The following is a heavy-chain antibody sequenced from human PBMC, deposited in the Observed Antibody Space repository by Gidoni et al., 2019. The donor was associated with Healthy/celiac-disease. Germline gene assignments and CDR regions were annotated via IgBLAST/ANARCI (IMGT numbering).Heavy chain of an antibody. V-gene: IGHV3-15*01. Sequence: EVQLVESGGGLVKPGGSLRLSCEASGFSFNNAWMNWVSQAPGKGLEWVGRIKSKSDGGTTDYAAPVNGRFTISRDDSKNTLYLQFNSLKIEDTAVYYCTTGGGKGYWGQGTLVTVSS. CDR2: IKSKSDGGTT. J-gene: IGHJ1*01. CDR1: GFSFNNAW. CDR3: TTGGGKGY. D-gene: IGHD3-16*01.